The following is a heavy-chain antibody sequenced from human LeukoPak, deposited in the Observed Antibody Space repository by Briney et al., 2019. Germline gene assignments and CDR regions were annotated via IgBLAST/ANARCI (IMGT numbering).Heavy chain of an antibody. V-gene: IGHV1-2*02. D-gene: IGHD2-8*01. J-gene: IGHJ4*02. CDR1: GYTFTGYY. Sequence: ASVKVSCKASGYTFTGYYMHWVRQAPGQGLEWMGWTNPNSGGTNYAQKFQGRVTMTRDTSISTAYMELSRLRSDDTAVYYCASYDCTNGVCYTWGQGTLVTVSS. CDR3: ASYDCTNGVCYT. CDR2: TNPNSGGT.